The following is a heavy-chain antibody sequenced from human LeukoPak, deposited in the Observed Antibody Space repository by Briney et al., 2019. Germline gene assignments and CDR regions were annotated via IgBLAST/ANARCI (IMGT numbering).Heavy chain of an antibody. Sequence: GGSLRLSCAASGFTVSSNYMNWVRQAPGKGLVWVSVIYSGGNTYYADSVKGRFTISRDNSKNTLYLQMNSLRAEDTGVYYCARALHSYSYYIAVWGKGTTVTVSS. CDR3: ARALHSYSYYIAV. CDR2: IYSGGNT. J-gene: IGHJ6*03. CDR1: GFTVSSNY. D-gene: IGHD5-24*01. V-gene: IGHV3-53*01.